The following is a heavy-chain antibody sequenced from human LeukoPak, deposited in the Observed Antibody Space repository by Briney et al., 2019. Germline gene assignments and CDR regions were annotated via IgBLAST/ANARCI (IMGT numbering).Heavy chain of an antibody. J-gene: IGHJ5*02. Sequence: SVKVSCKASGGTFSRYAISWVRQGPGRGVEWMGGIIPIFATANHAQKFQGRVTITTDESTSTAYMELSSLRSQDTAVYYCARDQCRWELQLVSIGFDPWGQGTLVTVSS. CDR3: ARDQCRWELQLVSIGFDP. V-gene: IGHV1-69*05. D-gene: IGHD6-13*01. CDR1: GGTFSRYA. CDR2: IIPIFATA.